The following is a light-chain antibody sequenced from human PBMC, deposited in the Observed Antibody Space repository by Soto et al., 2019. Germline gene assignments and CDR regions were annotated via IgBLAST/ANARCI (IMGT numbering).Light chain of an antibody. J-gene: IGLJ2*01. CDR2: EVS. CDR1: SSDVGTYNY. V-gene: IGLV2-14*01. Sequence: QSVLTQPASVSGSPGQSITISCTGTSSDVGTYNYVSWYQQHPGKAPKVMIYEVSHRPSGVSHRFSGSKSGNMASLTISGVQAEDEADYYCSSYTGSHTLVIFGGGTKLTVL. CDR3: SSYTGSHTLVI.